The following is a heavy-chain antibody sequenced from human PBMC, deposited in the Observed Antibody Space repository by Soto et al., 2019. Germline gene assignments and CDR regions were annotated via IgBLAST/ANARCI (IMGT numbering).Heavy chain of an antibody. CDR3: AKDRGASGYPLGGTDSSPDTDP. Sequence: GGSLRLSCAASGFTFSSYAMSWVRQAPGKGLEWVSAISGSGGSTYYADSVKGRFTISRDNSKNTLYLQMNSLRAEDTAVYYCAKDRGASGYPLGGTDSSPDTDPWGQGTLVTVSS. CDR1: GFTFSSYA. CDR2: ISGSGGST. V-gene: IGHV3-23*01. J-gene: IGHJ5*02. D-gene: IGHD3-22*01.